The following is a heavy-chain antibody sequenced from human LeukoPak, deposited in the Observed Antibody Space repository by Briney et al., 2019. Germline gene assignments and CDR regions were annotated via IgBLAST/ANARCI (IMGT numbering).Heavy chain of an antibody. D-gene: IGHD3-22*01. Sequence: PGGSLRLSCAASGFTFSSYNMNWVRQAPGEGLEWVSSISSSSSYIYYADSVKGRFTISRDNVNNSLYLQMNSLRAEDTAVYYCARDHGTNFHNSSGYKAFDIWGQGTMVIVSS. V-gene: IGHV3-21*06. CDR1: GFTFSSYN. CDR3: ARDHGTNFHNSSGYKAFDI. CDR2: ISSSSSYI. J-gene: IGHJ3*02.